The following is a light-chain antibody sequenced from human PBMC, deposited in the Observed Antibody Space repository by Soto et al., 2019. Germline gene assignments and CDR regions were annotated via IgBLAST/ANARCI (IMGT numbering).Light chain of an antibody. V-gene: IGKV1-5*03. CDR3: QHYNSYSEA. Sequence: DIQMTQSPSTMSAPVGDRVTISCRASHSISDWLAWYQQKTGKDPKLLIYKASTLKSGVPSRFSGSGSGTEFTLTISSLQPDELATYDCQHYNSYSEAFGQGTKVEIK. CDR2: KAS. J-gene: IGKJ1*01. CDR1: HSISDW.